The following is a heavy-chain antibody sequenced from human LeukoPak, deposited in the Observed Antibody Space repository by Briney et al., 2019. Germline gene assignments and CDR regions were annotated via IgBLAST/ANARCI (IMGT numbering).Heavy chain of an antibody. Sequence: ASVKVSCTASGYTFTSYAMNWVRQAPGQGLEWMGWINTNTGNPTYAQGFTGRFVFSLDTSVSTAYLQISSLKAEDTAVYYCAKGRIIVGALGVQHWGQGTLVTVSS. D-gene: IGHD1-26*01. J-gene: IGHJ1*01. V-gene: IGHV7-4-1*02. CDR1: GYTFTSYA. CDR2: INTNTGNP. CDR3: AKGRIIVGALGVQH.